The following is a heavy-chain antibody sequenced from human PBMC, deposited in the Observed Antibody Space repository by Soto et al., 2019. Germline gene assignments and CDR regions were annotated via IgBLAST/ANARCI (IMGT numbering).Heavy chain of an antibody. V-gene: IGHV1-3*01. CDR1: GYTFTSYA. D-gene: IGHD2-21*02. CDR2: INAGKGNT. J-gene: IGHJ5*02. CDR3: ARVETGRVVTRPNWLDP. Sequence: VASVKVSCKASGYTFTSYAMHWVRQAPGQRLEWMGWINAGKGNTKVSQKFQGRVTITRDTSASTVYMELSSLRSEDTAVYYCARVETGRVVTRPNWLDPWGQGTLVTVSS.